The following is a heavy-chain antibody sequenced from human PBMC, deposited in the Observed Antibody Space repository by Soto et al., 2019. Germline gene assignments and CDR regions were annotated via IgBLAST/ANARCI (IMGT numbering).Heavy chain of an antibody. CDR3: ARVKGDISCPHDY. CDR2: IYSGGST. V-gene: IGHV3-66*01. CDR1: GFTVSSNN. Sequence: EVQLVESGGGLVQPGGSLRLSCAASGFTVSSNNMSWVRQAPGKGLEWVSVIYSGGSTYYADAVKGGLNISTDNYKNKMYRQMNSLTAEDKGVYYCARVKGDISCPHDYWGQGTLVTVSS. J-gene: IGHJ4*02. D-gene: IGHD2-15*01.